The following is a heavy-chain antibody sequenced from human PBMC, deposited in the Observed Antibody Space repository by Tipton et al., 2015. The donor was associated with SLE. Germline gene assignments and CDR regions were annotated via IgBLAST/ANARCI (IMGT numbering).Heavy chain of an antibody. Sequence: TLSLTCTVSGVSINSHYWSWIRQPPGKGLEWIGYIYYTGSTNYNPSLKSRVTISLDTSKKQFSLNLRFVTAADTAVYYCARFHLKSYYEFDSWGQGTLVTVSS. D-gene: IGHD1-26*01. J-gene: IGHJ5*01. CDR1: GVSINSHY. V-gene: IGHV4-59*11. CDR3: ARFHLKSYYEFDS. CDR2: IYYTGST.